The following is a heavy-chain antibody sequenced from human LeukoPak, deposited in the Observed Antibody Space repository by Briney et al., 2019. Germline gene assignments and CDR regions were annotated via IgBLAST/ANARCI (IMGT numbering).Heavy chain of an antibody. J-gene: IGHJ3*02. V-gene: IGHV1-18*01. CDR1: GYTFTSHV. D-gene: IGHD3-22*01. Sequence: ASLEVSCKPSGYTFTSHVISWVRQAPGQGLEWMGWISAYNVNTNYAQKLKGRVNMTTATYTSTAYMELRSLRANDTAVYYCARRRGYYYGPDDAFDIWGQGTMVTVSS. CDR2: ISAYNVNT. CDR3: ARRRGYYYGPDDAFDI.